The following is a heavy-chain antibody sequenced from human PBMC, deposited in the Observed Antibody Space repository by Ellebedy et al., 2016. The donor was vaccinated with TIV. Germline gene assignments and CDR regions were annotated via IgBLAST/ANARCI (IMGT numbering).Heavy chain of an antibody. D-gene: IGHD2-8*01. CDR2: INPYSGDT. CDR3: ARVPGSNDWFDP. CDR1: GYSFTGYY. J-gene: IGHJ5*02. V-gene: IGHV1-2*02. Sequence: ASVKVSCKASGYSFTGYYVHWVRQAPGQGLEWMGWINPYSGDTNYAQKFQGRITMTGDTSISTTYMELSRLTSDDTAVYYCARVPGSNDWFDPWGQGTLFTFSS.